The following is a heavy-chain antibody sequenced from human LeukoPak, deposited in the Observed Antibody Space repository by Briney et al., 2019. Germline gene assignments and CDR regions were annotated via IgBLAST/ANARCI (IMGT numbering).Heavy chain of an antibody. CDR1: GYSLTSRA. J-gene: IGHJ4*02. V-gene: IGHV1-3*04. Sequence: ASVKVPCKASGYSLTSRAIHWARQAPGQRLEWMGWINTGNGNTKYSQKFQGRVTITRDTSANTAYMELSSLRSEDTAVYYCARERGGTYYDYWGQGTLVTVSS. D-gene: IGHD1-26*01. CDR3: ARERGGTYYDY. CDR2: INTGNGNT.